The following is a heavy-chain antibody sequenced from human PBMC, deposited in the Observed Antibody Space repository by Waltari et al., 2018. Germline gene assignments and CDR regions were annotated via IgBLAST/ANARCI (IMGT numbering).Heavy chain of an antibody. CDR1: GFTFSTYA. D-gene: IGHD3-16*01. V-gene: IGHV3-23*04. Sequence: EVHLVESGGGLVQPGGSLRLSCAASGFTFSTYAMSWVCQTPGKGLEWVSGISGGGGTTYYADSVKGRFTISRDNSKNTVYMQMNSLRAEDTAVYYCAKDRSDDIWGSFFDYWGQGTLVTVSS. CDR2: ISGGGGTT. CDR3: AKDRSDDIWGSFFDY. J-gene: IGHJ4*02.